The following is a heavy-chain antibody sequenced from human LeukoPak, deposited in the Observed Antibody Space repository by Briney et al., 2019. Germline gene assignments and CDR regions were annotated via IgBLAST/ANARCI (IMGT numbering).Heavy chain of an antibody. D-gene: IGHD3-22*01. Sequence: PGGSLRLSCAASGFTFDNYGMSWVRQAPGKGLEWVSGINWNGGSTGYADSVKGRFTISRDNAKNSLYLLMNSLRAEDTALYYCARIDTYYYDSSGYYSAFDIWGQGTIVTVSS. CDR2: INWNGGST. CDR1: GFTFDNYG. J-gene: IGHJ3*02. CDR3: ARIDTYYYDSSGYYSAFDI. V-gene: IGHV3-20*04.